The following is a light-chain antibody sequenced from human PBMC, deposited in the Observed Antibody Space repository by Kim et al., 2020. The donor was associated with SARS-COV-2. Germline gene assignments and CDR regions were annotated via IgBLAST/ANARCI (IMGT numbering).Light chain of an antibody. J-gene: IGKJ1*01. CDR3: QQSYNTPQT. Sequence: ASVGDRVTITCRASQSISFYLNWYQQRPGKAPKLLIYAASSLQSGVPSRFSGSGSGTDFTLTISSLQPEDSATYYCQQSYNTPQTFGQGTKVDIK. CDR2: AAS. V-gene: IGKV1-39*01. CDR1: QSISFY.